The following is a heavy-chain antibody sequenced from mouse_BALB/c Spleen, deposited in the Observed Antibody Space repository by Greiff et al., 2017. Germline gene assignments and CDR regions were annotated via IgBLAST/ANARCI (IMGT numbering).Heavy chain of an antibody. CDR2: IDPENGDT. J-gene: IGHJ4*01. D-gene: IGHD1-1*01. CDR3: NALITPMDY. V-gene: IGHV14-4*02. CDR1: GFNIKDYY. Sequence: VQLQQSGAELVRSGASVKLSCTASGFNIKDYYMHWVKQRPEQGLEWIGWIDPENGDTEYAPKFQGKATMTADTSSNTAYLQLSSLTSEDTAVYYCNALITPMDYWGQGTSVTVSS.